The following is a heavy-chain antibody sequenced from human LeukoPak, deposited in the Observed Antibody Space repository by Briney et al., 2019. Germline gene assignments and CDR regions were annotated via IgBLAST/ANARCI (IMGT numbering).Heavy chain of an antibody. V-gene: IGHV4-4*07. J-gene: IGHJ6*03. Sequence: PSETLSLTCTVSGGSISSYYWSWIRQPAGKGLEWIGRIHTSGSTNYKPSLKSRVTMSVDTSKNQISLNLSSVTAADTAVYYCARQRLVPYYYYYYMDVWGKGTTVTISS. CDR3: ARQRLVPYYYYYYMDV. D-gene: IGHD3-9*01. CDR2: IHTSGST. CDR1: GGSISSYY.